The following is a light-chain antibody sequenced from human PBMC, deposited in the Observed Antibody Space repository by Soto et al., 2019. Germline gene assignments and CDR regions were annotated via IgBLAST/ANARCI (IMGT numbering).Light chain of an antibody. CDR1: SGSLS. Sequence: QPVLTQPPSASGTPGQRVTISCSASSGSLSVDWYQHLPGTAPKLLIQSNHQRPSSVPVRFSGSKSGTSASLAISGLQSEDDADYYCAAWDDSLNGLYVFGTGTKLTVL. CDR2: SNH. J-gene: IGLJ1*01. V-gene: IGLV1-44*01. CDR3: AAWDDSLNGLYV.